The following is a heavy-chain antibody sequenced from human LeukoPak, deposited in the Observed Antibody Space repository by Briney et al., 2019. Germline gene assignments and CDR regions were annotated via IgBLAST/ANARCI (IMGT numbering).Heavy chain of an antibody. V-gene: IGHV4-30-2*01. D-gene: IGHD1-1*01. CDR3: ARDPGPTGTYDY. J-gene: IGHJ4*02. CDR2: IYHSGSA. CDR1: GGSISSGGYS. Sequence: SETLSLTCAVSGGSISSGGYSWSWIRQPPGKGLEWTGYIYHSGSAYYNPSLKSRVTISVDRSKNQFSLKLSSVTAADTAVYYCARDPGPTGTYDYWGQGTLVTVSS.